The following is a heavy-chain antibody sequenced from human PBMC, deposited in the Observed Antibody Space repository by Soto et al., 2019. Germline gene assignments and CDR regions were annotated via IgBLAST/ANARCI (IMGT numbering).Heavy chain of an antibody. D-gene: IGHD2-2*01. CDR2: ISTSSRYI. CDR3: ARAKDIVLVPAGLGMDV. V-gene: IGHV3-21*01. Sequence: PGGSLRLSCAASGFTFTSYSMNWVRQAPGKGLEWVSSISTSSRYIYYVDSVKGRFTISRDNAKNSLYLQMNSLRAEDTAVYYCARAKDIVLVPAGLGMDVWGQGTTVTVSS. J-gene: IGHJ6*02. CDR1: GFTFTSYS.